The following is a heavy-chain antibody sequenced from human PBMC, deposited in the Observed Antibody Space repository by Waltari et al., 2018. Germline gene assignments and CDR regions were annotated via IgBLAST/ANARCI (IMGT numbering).Heavy chain of an antibody. CDR2: IKYDGSAT. D-gene: IGHD2-2*01. CDR3: ARGSTGYVRVWDS. Sequence: EVQLMESGGGLVQPGGSLRLSCAASGFSFSAYWMTWARQAPGKGLEWVANIKYDGSATYHADSVNGRFSISRDNAKNSLYLQMNSVSADDTAIYYCARGSTGYVRVWDSWGQGTMVTVSS. V-gene: IGHV3-7*03. CDR1: GFSFSAYW. J-gene: IGHJ4*02.